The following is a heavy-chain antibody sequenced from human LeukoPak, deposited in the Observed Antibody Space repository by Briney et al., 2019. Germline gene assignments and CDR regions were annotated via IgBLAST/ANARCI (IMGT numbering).Heavy chain of an antibody. D-gene: IGHD3-22*01. J-gene: IGHJ3*02. CDR3: VKVGLRVTMIVVVINEGAFDI. Sequence: PGGSLRLSCAASGFTFSSYSMNWVRRAPGKGLEWVSSISSSGSYIYYADSVKGRFTISRDNAKNSLYLQMNSLRAEDTAVYYCVKVGLRVTMIVVVINEGAFDIWGQGTMVTVSS. CDR2: ISSSGSYI. V-gene: IGHV3-21*04. CDR1: GFTFSSYS.